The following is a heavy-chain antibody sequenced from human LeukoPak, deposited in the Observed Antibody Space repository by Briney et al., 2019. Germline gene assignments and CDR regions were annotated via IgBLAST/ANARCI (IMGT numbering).Heavy chain of an antibody. J-gene: IGHJ4*02. Sequence: PGGSLRLSCAASGFTFSSYGMXWVRQAPGXGPEWLAVIWYDGSNKYYADSVKGRFTISRDNSKNTLYLQMNSLRAEDTAVYYCAWDGDYVHYWGQGTLVTVSS. CDR2: IWYDGSNK. CDR3: AWDGDYVHY. D-gene: IGHD4-17*01. CDR1: GFTFSSYG. V-gene: IGHV3-33*01.